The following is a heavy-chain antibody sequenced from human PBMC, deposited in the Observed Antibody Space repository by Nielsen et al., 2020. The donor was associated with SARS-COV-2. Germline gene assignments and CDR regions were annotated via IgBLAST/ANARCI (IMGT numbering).Heavy chain of an antibody. CDR3: ARDPQLAYYYYYYYMDV. Sequence: GESLKISCAASGFTFSSYWMSWVRQAPGKGLEWVANIKQDGSEKYYVDSVKGRFTISRDNAKNSLYLQMNSLRAEDTAVYYCARDPQLAYYYYYYYMDVWGKGTTVTVSS. J-gene: IGHJ6*03. V-gene: IGHV3-7*01. D-gene: IGHD6-13*01. CDR1: GFTFSSYW. CDR2: IKQDGSEK.